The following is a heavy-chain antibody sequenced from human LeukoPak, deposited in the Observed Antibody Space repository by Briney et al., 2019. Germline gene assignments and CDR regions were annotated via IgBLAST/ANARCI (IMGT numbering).Heavy chain of an antibody. CDR2: INHSGST. Sequence: SETLSLTCAVDGGSFSGYYWSWIRQPPGKGLEWIGEINHSGSTNYNPSLKSRATISVDASKNQFSLKLSSVTAADTAVYYCAGSTYYDILTGYSLFDYWGQGTLVTVSS. D-gene: IGHD3-9*01. CDR3: AGSTYYDILTGYSLFDY. J-gene: IGHJ4*02. CDR1: GGSFSGYY. V-gene: IGHV4-34*01.